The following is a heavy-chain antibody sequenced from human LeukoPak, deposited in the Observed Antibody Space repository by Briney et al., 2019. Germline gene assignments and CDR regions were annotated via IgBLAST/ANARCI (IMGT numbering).Heavy chain of an antibody. V-gene: IGHV4-39*07. CDR3: ARDLCGSCPLDY. Sequence: SETLSLTCTVSGGSISSSSYYWGWIRQPPGKGLEWIGSIYYSGSTYYNPSLKSRVTISVDTSKNQFSLKLSSVTAADTAVYYCARDLCGSCPLDYWGQGTLVTVSS. D-gene: IGHD3-16*01. J-gene: IGHJ4*02. CDR2: IYYSGST. CDR1: GGSISSSSYY.